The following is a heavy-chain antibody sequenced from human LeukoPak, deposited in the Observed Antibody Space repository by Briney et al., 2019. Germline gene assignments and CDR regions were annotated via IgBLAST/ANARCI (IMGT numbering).Heavy chain of an antibody. CDR2: ISYSGST. Sequence: SETLSLTRTVSGDSISSYHWSWIRQPPGKGLEWIGYISYSGSTSCNPSLKSRVTISVDTSENQFSLKLSSVTASDTAVYYCARVGRGDYVWGSYSFDYWGQGTLVTVSS. CDR3: ARVGRGDYVWGSYSFDY. V-gene: IGHV4-59*01. CDR1: GDSISSYH. J-gene: IGHJ4*02. D-gene: IGHD3-16*01.